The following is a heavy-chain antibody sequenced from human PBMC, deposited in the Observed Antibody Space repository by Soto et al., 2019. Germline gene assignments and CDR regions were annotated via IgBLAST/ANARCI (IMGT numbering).Heavy chain of an antibody. Sequence: QVQLVQSGAEVKKPGVSMKVSCKASGYTFTDYYLHWVRQAPGHGLEWMGWINPSSGGTKFAQQFHGRVTMTRATSIATAYMDLSRLTSDDTAVYYCARQSGSAFRYWGQGALVTVSS. D-gene: IGHD6-19*01. CDR2: INPSSGGT. J-gene: IGHJ4*02. V-gene: IGHV1-2*02. CDR3: ARQSGSAFRY. CDR1: GYTFTDYY.